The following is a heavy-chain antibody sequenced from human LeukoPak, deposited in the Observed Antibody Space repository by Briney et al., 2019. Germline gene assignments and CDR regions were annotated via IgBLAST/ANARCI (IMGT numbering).Heavy chain of an antibody. V-gene: IGHV3-49*04. J-gene: IGHJ5*02. Sequence: GGSLRLSCTASGFTFGDYAMSWVRQAPGKGLEWVGFIRSKAYGGKTEYAASVKGRFTISRDDSKIIAYLQMNSLKTEDTAVYYCTRNQVAYYDFWSGYSEYNWFDPWGQGTLVTVSS. CDR2: IRSKAYGGKT. CDR1: GFTFGDYA. D-gene: IGHD3-3*01. CDR3: TRNQVAYYDFWSGYSEYNWFDP.